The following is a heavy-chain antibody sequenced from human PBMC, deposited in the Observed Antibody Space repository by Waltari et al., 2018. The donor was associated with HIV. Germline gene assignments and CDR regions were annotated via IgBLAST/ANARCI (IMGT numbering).Heavy chain of an antibody. CDR2: ISSSSSYT. CDR3: ARDRGGSPYDFWSGPDY. V-gene: IGHV3-11*05. CDR1: GFTFSDYY. D-gene: IGHD3-3*01. J-gene: IGHJ4*02. Sequence: QVQLVESGGGLVKPGGSLRLSCAASGFTFSDYYMSWIRQAPGKGLEWVSYISSSSSYTNYADSVKGRFTISRDNAKNSLYLQMNSLRAEDTAVYYCARDRGGSPYDFWSGPDYWGQGTLVTVSS.